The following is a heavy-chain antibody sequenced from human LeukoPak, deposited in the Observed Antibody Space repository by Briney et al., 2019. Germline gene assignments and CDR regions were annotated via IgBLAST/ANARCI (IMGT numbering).Heavy chain of an antibody. Sequence: ASVKVSCKASGYTFTSYAMHWVRQAPGQRLEWMGWINAGNGNTKYSQKFQGRVIITRDTSASTAYMELSSLRSEDTAVYYCARGLGGYYDGGAFDIWGQGTMVTVSS. CDR3: ARGLGGYYDGGAFDI. D-gene: IGHD3-22*01. V-gene: IGHV1-3*01. CDR1: GYTFTSYA. CDR2: INAGNGNT. J-gene: IGHJ3*02.